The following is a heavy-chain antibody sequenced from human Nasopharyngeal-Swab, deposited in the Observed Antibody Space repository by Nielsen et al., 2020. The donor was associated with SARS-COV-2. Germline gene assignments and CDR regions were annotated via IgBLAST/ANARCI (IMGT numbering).Heavy chain of an antibody. CDR2: IRSKGNNYAT. D-gene: IGHD2-21*02. J-gene: IGHJ4*02. CDR3: TRCGGGCYSGRDY. CDR1: GFTFSDSA. Sequence: GGSLRLSCAASGFTFSDSAIHWVRQASEEGLEWVARIRSKGNNYATAYSASVKGRFIIFRDDPTNTAYLQMNSLKTEDTAVYYCTRCGGGCYSGRDYWGQGTLVTVSS. V-gene: IGHV3-73*01.